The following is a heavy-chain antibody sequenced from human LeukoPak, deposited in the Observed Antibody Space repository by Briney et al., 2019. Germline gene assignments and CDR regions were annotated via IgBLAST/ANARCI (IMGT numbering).Heavy chain of an antibody. Sequence: SETLSLTCAVSGYSINSGYYWGWIRQPPGKGLEWIGSIYYSGTTYYNPSLKSRVTMSVVTSKNQFSVRLTSVTAADTAVYYCAGDPTYYYDSSGSYHSFDIWGQGTMVTVSS. CDR2: IYYSGTT. J-gene: IGHJ3*02. V-gene: IGHV4-38-2*01. CDR1: GYSINSGYY. D-gene: IGHD3-22*01. CDR3: AGDPTYYYDSSGSYHSFDI.